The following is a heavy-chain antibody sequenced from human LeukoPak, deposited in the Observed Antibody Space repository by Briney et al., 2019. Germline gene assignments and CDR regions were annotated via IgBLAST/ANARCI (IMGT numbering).Heavy chain of an antibody. D-gene: IGHD1-26*01. V-gene: IGHV3-30*18. CDR2: ISYDGTNT. CDR3: AKSSSGSYWGGYFDY. Sequence: GGSLRLSCAASGFTFSSYGMHWVRQAPGKGLEGVAVISYDGTNTYYSDSVQGRFTISRDNSKNTLYLQMNSLRTEDTAVYYCAKSSSGSYWGGYFDYWGQGTLVTVSS. J-gene: IGHJ4*02. CDR1: GFTFSSYG.